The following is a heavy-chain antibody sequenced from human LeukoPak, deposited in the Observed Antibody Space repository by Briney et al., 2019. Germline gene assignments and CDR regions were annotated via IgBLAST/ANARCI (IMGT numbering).Heavy chain of an antibody. J-gene: IGHJ4*02. CDR2: ISSSSYI. CDR1: GFTFSSYS. D-gene: IGHD3-22*01. CDR3: ARDRITTFDY. V-gene: IGHV3-21*01. Sequence: GGSLRLSCAASGFTFSSYSMNWVRQAPGKGLEWVSSISSSSYIYYADSVKGRFTISRDNAKNSLYLQMNSLGAEDTAVYYCARDRITTFDYWGQGTLVTVSS.